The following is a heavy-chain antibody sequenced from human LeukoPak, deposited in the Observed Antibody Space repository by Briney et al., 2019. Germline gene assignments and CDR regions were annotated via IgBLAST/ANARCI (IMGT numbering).Heavy chain of an antibody. J-gene: IGHJ4*02. CDR2: IYYTGNT. V-gene: IGHV4-59*01. D-gene: IGHD1-7*01. Sequence: SETLSLTCNVSGGATRGYYWSWMRQPPGKELEWIGHIYYTGNTNYNPSLKSRVTISVDMSKSQFSLRLTSVTTADTAVYYCARGFRNSFSDFWGQGTLVTVSS. CDR3: ARGFRNSFSDF. CDR1: GGATRGYY.